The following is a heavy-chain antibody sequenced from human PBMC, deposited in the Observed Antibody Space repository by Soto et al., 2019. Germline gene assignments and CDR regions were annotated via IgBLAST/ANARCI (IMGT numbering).Heavy chain of an antibody. J-gene: IGHJ4*02. D-gene: IGHD3-3*01. CDR2: INPSGGST. V-gene: IGHV1-46*01. CDR3: ARDKHTTYYDFWSGQPHFDY. CDR1: GYTFASYY. Sequence: ASVKVSCKASGYTFASYYMHWVRQAPGQGLEWMGIINPSGGSTSYAQKFQGRVTMTRDTSTSTVYMELSSLRSEDTAVYYCARDKHTTYYDFWSGQPHFDYWGQGTLVTVSS.